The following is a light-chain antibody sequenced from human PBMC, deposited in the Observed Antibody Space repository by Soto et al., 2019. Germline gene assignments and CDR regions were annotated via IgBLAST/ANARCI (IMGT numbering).Light chain of an antibody. V-gene: IGKV3-15*01. CDR2: GAS. CDR3: QQYNTWWT. Sequence: EIVMTQSPATLSVSPGERATLSCRASQSVSNNLAWYQKKPGQAPRLRIYGASTRATGIPARFSGSGSGTEFTLTISSLQSEDFAFYYCQQYNTWWTFGQGTRVDIK. J-gene: IGKJ1*01. CDR1: QSVSNN.